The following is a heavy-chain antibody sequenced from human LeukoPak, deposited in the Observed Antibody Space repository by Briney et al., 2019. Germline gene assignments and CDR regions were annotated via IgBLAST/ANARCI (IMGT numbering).Heavy chain of an antibody. CDR3: ARLRGLIDH. CDR1: GFIFSDHY. CDR2: INSDSTTV. J-gene: IGHJ4*02. D-gene: IGHD3-10*01. Sequence: GGSLRLSCAASGFIFSDHYMSWIRQAPGKGLEGVAYINSDSTTVYYADSVKGRFTVSRDNAKNSLYLQMNSLGVDDPAVYYCARLRGLIDHWGQGALITVSS. V-gene: IGHV3-11*01.